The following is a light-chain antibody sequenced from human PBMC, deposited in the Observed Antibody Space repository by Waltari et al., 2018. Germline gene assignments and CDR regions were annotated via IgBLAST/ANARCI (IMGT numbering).Light chain of an antibody. CDR3: QQYFTPPWA. Sequence: IVMTQSPESLAVSLGEGATIRCESSQSVLYDYNNKDYLAWYQQKPGQPPRLRIYWASTRESGVPDRFSGSGSGTHFTLTISNLQAEDAAVYYCQQYFTPPWAFGQGTRVEI. CDR1: QSVLYDYNNKDY. V-gene: IGKV4-1*01. J-gene: IGKJ1*01. CDR2: WAS.